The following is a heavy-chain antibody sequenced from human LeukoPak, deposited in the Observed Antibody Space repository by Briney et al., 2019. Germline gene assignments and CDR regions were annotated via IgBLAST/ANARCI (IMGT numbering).Heavy chain of an antibody. V-gene: IGHV1-46*01. CDR1: GYTFTGYY. CDR2: INPSGGST. CDR3: ARDQLWSTYYYYGMDV. Sequence: GASVKVSCKASGYTFTGYYMHWVRQAPGQGLEWMGIINPSGGSTSYAQKFQGRVTMTRDTSTSTVYMELSSLRSEDTAVYYCARDQLWSTYYYYGMDVWGQGTTVTVSS. D-gene: IGHD5-18*01. J-gene: IGHJ6*02.